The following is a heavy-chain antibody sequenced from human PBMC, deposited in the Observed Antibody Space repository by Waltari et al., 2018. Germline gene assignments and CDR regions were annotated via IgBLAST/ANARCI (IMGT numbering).Heavy chain of an antibody. J-gene: IGHJ4*02. Sequence: QVQLVQSGAAVKKPGPSVKVSCKGAGGTFIRDATTSVRQPPGQGLEWMGGIIPIFGTANYAQKFQGRVTITADESTSTAYMELSSLRSEDTAVYYCARSDIVATKTFHEGYYWGQGTLVTVSS. D-gene: IGHD5-12*01. CDR2: IIPIFGTA. CDR1: GGTFIRDA. V-gene: IGHV1-69*01. CDR3: ARSDIVATKTFHEGYY.